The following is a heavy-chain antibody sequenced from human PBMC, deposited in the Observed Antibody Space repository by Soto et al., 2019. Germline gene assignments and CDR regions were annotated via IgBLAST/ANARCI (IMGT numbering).Heavy chain of an antibody. J-gene: IGHJ6*02. Sequence: QVQLVQSGAEVKKPGASVKVSCKASGYTFTSYGVSWVRQAPGQGPEWMGWISGYNGNTNYAQKLQGRVIMTTDTSTSTAYMELRSLRSDDTAVYYCARAGKYYYGSGSPYYYGMEVWGQGITVTVSS. CDR3: ARAGKYYYGSGSPYYYGMEV. CDR1: GYTFTSYG. CDR2: ISGYNGNT. D-gene: IGHD3-10*01. V-gene: IGHV1-18*04.